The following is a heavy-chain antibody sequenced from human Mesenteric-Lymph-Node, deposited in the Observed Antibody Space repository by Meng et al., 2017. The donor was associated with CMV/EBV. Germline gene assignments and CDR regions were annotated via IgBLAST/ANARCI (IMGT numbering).Heavy chain of an antibody. CDR2: ISDDGRRT. V-gene: IGHV3-74*01. CDR3: ARGGIWGSPDAFDI. Sequence: GGSLRLSCAASGFSFSGHWMHWVRQVPGKGMLWVADISDDGRRTYYADSVKGRFSVSRDNTKSTLFLQMNSLRVEDSAVYYCARGGIWGSPDAFDIWGQGTMVTVS. J-gene: IGHJ3*02. CDR1: GFSFSGHW. D-gene: IGHD2-15*01.